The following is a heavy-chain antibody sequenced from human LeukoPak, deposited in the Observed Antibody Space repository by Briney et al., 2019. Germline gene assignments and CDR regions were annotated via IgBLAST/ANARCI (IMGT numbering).Heavy chain of an antibody. CDR3: AKVDSMIVELGAFDI. CDR1: GFTFDDYG. CDR2: INWNGGST. D-gene: IGHD3-22*01. V-gene: IGHV3-20*04. J-gene: IGHJ3*02. Sequence: GGSLRLSCAASGFTFDDYGMSWVRQAPGKGLEWVSGINWNGGSTGYADSVKGRFTISRDNAKNSLYLQMNSLRAEDTAVYYCAKVDSMIVELGAFDIWGQGTMVTVSS.